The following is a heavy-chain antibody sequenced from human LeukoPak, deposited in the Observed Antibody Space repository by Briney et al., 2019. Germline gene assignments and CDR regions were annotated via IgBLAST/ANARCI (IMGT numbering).Heavy chain of an antibody. V-gene: IGHV3-23*01. CDR2: IGNNGGGI. CDR1: GLTFSTYT. D-gene: IGHD7-27*01. Sequence: GGSLRLSCAASGLTFSTYTMYWVRHPPGKRLGWVSIIGNNGGGIHYADSVKGRFTISRDNSKNALYLQMNSLRVEDTAVYYCAVDPNWGTHSWGQGVLVTVSS. J-gene: IGHJ4*02. CDR3: AVDPNWGTHS.